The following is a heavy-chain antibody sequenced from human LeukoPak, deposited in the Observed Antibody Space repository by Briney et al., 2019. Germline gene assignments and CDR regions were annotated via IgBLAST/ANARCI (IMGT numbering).Heavy chain of an antibody. J-gene: IGHJ4*02. V-gene: IGHV3-48*04. CDR1: GFTFSSYS. D-gene: IGHD2-2*01. CDR2: ISSRSSII. CDR3: AREYCSSTTCYEFDY. Sequence: GGSLRLSCAASGFTFSSYSMNWVRQAPGKGLEWASYISSRSSIIYYADSVKGRFTISRDNAKNSLYLQMNSLRAEDTAVYYCAREYCSSTTCYEFDYWGQGTLVTVSS.